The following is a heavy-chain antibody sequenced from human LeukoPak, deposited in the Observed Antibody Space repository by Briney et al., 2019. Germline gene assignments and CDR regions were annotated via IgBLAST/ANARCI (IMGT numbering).Heavy chain of an antibody. V-gene: IGHV4-61*02. D-gene: IGHD4-23*01. Sequence: SETLSLTCTVSGGSISSGSYYWSWIRQPAGKGLEWIGRIYTSGSTNYNPSLKSRVTISVDTSKNQFSLKLSSVTAADTAVYYCARGLRRYYFDYWGQGTLVTVSS. CDR3: ARGLRRYYFDY. CDR1: GGSISSGSYY. J-gene: IGHJ4*02. CDR2: IYTSGST.